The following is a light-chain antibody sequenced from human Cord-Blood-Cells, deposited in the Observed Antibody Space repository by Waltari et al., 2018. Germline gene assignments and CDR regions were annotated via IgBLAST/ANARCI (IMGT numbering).Light chain of an antibody. CDR2: WAS. V-gene: IGKV4-1*01. Sequence: IVMTQSPASLAVSLGERTTINCKSSQIVLYSSNNKNYLARYQQKPRQLPKLLIYWASPLESGVPDRFSGSGSGKEFTLTIHRLQAEDVAVYYRQQYYSTPLTFGGGNKVEIK. CDR3: QQYYSTPLT. J-gene: IGKJ4*01. CDR1: QIVLYSSNNKNY.